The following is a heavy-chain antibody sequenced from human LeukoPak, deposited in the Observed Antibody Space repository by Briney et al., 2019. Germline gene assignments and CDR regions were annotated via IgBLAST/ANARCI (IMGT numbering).Heavy chain of an antibody. CDR1: GGSISGSSYY. Sequence: SETLSLTCTVSGGSISGSSYYWSWIRQPPGKGLEWIGEIDHRESTTYNPSLKSRVTISVDTSKNQFSLKLNSVTAADTAVYYCASRMYYYYGMDVWGQGTTVIVSS. V-gene: IGHV4-39*07. J-gene: IGHJ6*02. CDR3: ASRMYYYYGMDV. CDR2: IDHREST.